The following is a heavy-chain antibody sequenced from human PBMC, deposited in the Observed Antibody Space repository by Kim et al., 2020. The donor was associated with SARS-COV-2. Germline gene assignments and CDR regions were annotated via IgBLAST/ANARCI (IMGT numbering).Heavy chain of an antibody. Sequence: ASVKVSCKASGYTFTNYYMHWVRQAPGQGLEWMGVINPSGGSTSYAQKFQGRVTMTRDTSTSTVYMELSSLRSEDTAVYYCARDRYYGSGSYTAMDAWGQGTTVTVSS. V-gene: IGHV1-46*01. J-gene: IGHJ6*02. CDR2: INPSGGST. CDR3: ARDRYYGSGSYTAMDA. D-gene: IGHD3-10*01. CDR1: GYTFTNYY.